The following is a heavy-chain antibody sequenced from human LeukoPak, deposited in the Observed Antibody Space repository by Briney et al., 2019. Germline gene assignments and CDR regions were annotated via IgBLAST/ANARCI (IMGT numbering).Heavy chain of an antibody. D-gene: IGHD6-13*01. CDR3: ARTWGRAAAGRQWFDP. CDR2: IKQDGSEK. V-gene: IGHV3-7*05. CDR1: GFTFSRYW. J-gene: IGHJ5*02. Sequence: GGSLRLSCAASGFTFSRYWMSWVRQAPGKGLEWVATIKQDGSEKYYVDSVKGRFTISRDNAKNSLFLQMNSLRAEDTAVYYCARTWGRAAAGRQWFDPWGQGTLVTVSS.